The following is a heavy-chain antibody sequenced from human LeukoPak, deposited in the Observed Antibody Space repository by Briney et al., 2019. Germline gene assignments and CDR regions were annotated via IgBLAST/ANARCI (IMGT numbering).Heavy chain of an antibody. D-gene: IGHD3-3*01. CDR2: ISRIGGST. J-gene: IGHJ6*04. CDR3: ARFITIFGVVIPTLDV. CDR1: GFIFSNYA. Sequence: GGSLRLSCAASGFIFSNYALAWVRQAPGKGLEWVSGISRIGGSTHYADSVKGRFTISRDNAKNSLYLQMNSLRAEDTAVYYCARFITIFGVVIPTLDVWGKGTTVTVSS. V-gene: IGHV3-23*01.